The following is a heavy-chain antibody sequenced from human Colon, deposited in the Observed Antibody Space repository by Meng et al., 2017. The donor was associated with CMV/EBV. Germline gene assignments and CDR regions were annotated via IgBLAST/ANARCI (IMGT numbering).Heavy chain of an antibody. CDR1: GFIFTSYT. CDR2: ISTSGRDI. D-gene: IGHD5-18*01. V-gene: IGHV3-21*01. CDR3: VRHLEAGRNGYSEPF. Sequence: GESLKISCAASGFIFTSYTMNWVRQAPGKGLEWVSSISTSGRDIHYADSVKGRFTLSRDNAKNSLYLQMDSPRAEDTAIYYCVRHLEAGRNGYSEPFWGQGTLVTVSS. J-gene: IGHJ1*01.